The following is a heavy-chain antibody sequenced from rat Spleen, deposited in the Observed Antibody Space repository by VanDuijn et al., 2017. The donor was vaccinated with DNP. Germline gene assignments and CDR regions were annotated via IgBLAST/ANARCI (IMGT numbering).Heavy chain of an antibody. CDR2: ITSSCGST. V-gene: IGHV5-31*01. CDR1: GFTFNKYW. J-gene: IGHJ3*01. Sequence: EVQLVESGGGLVQPGRSLKLSCAASGFTFNKYWMTWIRQVPGKGLEWVAAITSSCGSTYYPDSVKGRFTISRDNAKSTLYLQMNSLRSEDMATYYCATGTLAYWDQGTLVTVSS. CDR3: ATGTLAY.